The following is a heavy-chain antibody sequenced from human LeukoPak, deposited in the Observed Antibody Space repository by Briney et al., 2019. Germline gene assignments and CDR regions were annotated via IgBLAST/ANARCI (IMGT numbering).Heavy chain of an antibody. CDR1: GGSIRSSY. CDR3: ARDSMYATNYFDP. CDR2: IYYSGGT. Sequence: SETLSLTCSVSGGSIRSSYWNWIRKSPGKGLEWLGYIYYSGGTNYNPSLKGRVTLSIDMSKNQFSLRLTSVTAADTAVYYCARDSMYATNYFDPWGQGTLVTVSS. V-gene: IGHV4-59*01. D-gene: IGHD2-8*01. J-gene: IGHJ5*02.